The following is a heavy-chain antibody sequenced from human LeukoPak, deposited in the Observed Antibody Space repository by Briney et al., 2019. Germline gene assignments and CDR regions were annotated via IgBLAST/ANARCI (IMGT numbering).Heavy chain of an antibody. CDR1: GGSISSYY. V-gene: IGHV4-59*08. Sequence: PSETLSLTCTVSGGSISSYYWSWFRQPPGKGLEWIGYIYYSGSTNYNPSLKSRVTISVDTSKNQFSLKLSSVTAADTAVYYCASAGDSSSWYPLDYWGQGTLVTVSS. D-gene: IGHD6-13*01. CDR3: ASAGDSSSWYPLDY. J-gene: IGHJ4*02. CDR2: IYYSGST.